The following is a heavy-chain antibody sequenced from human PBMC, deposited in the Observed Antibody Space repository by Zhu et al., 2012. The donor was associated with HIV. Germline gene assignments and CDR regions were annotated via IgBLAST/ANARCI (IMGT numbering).Heavy chain of an antibody. Sequence: QVQLQQWGAGLLKPSETLSLTCAVYGGSFSGYYWSWIRQPPGKGLEWIGEINHSGSTNYNPSLKSRVTISVDTSKNQFSLKLSSVTAADTAVYYCATRTGAWFDPWGQGTLVTVSS. CDR3: ATRTGAWFDP. CDR1: GGSFSGYY. J-gene: IGHJ5*02. V-gene: IGHV4-34*01. CDR2: INHSGST. D-gene: IGHD1-1*01.